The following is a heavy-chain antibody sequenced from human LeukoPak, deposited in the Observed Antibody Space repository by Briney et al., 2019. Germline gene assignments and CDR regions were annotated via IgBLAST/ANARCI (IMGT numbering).Heavy chain of an antibody. V-gene: IGHV4-59*01. CDR1: GGSISSYY. Sequence: PSETLSLTCTVSGGSISSYYWSWIRQPPGKGLEWIWYIYYSGSTNYNPSLKSRVTISVDTSKNQFSLKLSSVTAADTAVYYCAREEHYYDSSGYYYYFDYWGQGTLVTVSS. D-gene: IGHD3-22*01. CDR3: AREEHYYDSSGYYYYFDY. J-gene: IGHJ4*02. CDR2: IYYSGST.